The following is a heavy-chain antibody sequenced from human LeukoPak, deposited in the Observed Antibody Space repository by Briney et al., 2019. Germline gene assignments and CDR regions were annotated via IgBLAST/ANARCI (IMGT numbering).Heavy chain of an antibody. CDR2: ISGSGGST. CDR3: AKHFDYGGLPLSAFDY. D-gene: IGHD4-23*01. J-gene: IGHJ4*02. CDR1: GFIFSNYA. Sequence: GGSLRLSCAASGFIFSNYAMSWVRQAPGKGLEWVSSISGSGGSTYYADSVKGRLTISRDNSKNTLYLQMYSLKTEDTAVFYCAKHFDYGGLPLSAFDYRGQGTLVTGSS. V-gene: IGHV3-23*01.